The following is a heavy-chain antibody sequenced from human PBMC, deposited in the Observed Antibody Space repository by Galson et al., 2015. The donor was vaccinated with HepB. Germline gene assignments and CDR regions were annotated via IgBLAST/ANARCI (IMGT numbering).Heavy chain of an antibody. D-gene: IGHD2-15*01. V-gene: IGHV3-48*02. CDR3: ASCCSGGSCYSYHCAFNI. CDR1: GFTFSSYS. CDR2: ISSSSSTK. Sequence: SLRLSCAASGFTFSSYSMNWVRQAPGRGLEWVSYISSSSSTKYYADSVKGRFTISRDNAKNSLYLQMNSLRDEDTAVYYCASCCSGGSCYSYHCAFNIWGQGTMVTVSS. J-gene: IGHJ3*02.